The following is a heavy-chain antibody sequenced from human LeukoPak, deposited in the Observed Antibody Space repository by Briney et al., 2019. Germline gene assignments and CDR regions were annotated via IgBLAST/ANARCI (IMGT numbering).Heavy chain of an antibody. CDR2: ISAYHGHT. V-gene: IGHV1-18*01. Sequence: ASVKVSCKASGYTFTSYDFTWVRQAPGQGLEWMGWISAYHGHTKYAQKLQGRVTMTTDTSTSTAYMELRSLRSDDTAVYYCARVRTTLLDNWGQGTLATVSS. CDR3: ARVRTTLLDN. CDR1: GYTFTSYD. D-gene: IGHD2/OR15-2a*01. J-gene: IGHJ4*02.